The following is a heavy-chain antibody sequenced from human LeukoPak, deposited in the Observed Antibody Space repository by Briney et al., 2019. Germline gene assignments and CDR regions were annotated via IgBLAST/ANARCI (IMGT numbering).Heavy chain of an antibody. J-gene: IGHJ4*02. Sequence: GPINPNSCGTNFSKKFQGRVTMTRDTANSTAYMELSRLRSDDTAVYYCAREDTYSLFDNWGQGSLVTV. D-gene: IGHD2-21*01. V-gene: IGHV1-2*06. CDR3: AREDTYSLFDN. CDR2: INPNSCGT.